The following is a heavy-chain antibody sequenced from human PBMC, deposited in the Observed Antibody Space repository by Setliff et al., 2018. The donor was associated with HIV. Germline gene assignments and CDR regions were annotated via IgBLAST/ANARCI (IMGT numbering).Heavy chain of an antibody. CDR3: ATHRWYSGSYLRDY. D-gene: IGHD1-26*01. CDR2: FDPEKSEK. CDR1: GHTLTELS. V-gene: IGHV1-24*01. Sequence: ASVKVSCKVSGHTLTELSMHWVRQAPGKGLEWMGGFDPEKSEKIYAQRLQGRVTMTEDTSTDTAYMELRSLRSEDTAVYYCATHRWYSGSYLRDYWGQGTLVTVSS. J-gene: IGHJ4*02.